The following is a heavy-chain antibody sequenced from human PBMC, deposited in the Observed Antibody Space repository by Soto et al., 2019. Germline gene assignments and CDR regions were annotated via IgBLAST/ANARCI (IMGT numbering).Heavy chain of an antibody. CDR1: GFTFSSYA. J-gene: IGHJ4*02. CDR2: ISYDGSNK. D-gene: IGHD3-10*01. V-gene: IGHV3-30-3*01. Sequence: QVQLVESGGGVVQPGRSLRLSCAASGFTFSSYAMHWVRQAPGKGLEWVAVISYDGSNKYYADSVKGRFTISRDNSKNTLYLQMNSLRAEDTAVYYCARDQRRGDGYNTFGSWGQGTLVTVSS. CDR3: ARDQRRGDGYNTFGS.